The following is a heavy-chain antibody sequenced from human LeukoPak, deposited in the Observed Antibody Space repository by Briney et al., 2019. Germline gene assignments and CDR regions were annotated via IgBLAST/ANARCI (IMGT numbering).Heavy chain of an antibody. CDR2: IYITGST. Sequence: PSETLSLICTVSGGSISSYYWSWIRLPAGKGLEWIGRIYITGSTNYNPSLKSRVTMSVDTSKNQFSLRLSSVTAADTAVYYCARWTYYYDSSGYSYWDFDHWGQGTLVTVSS. CDR3: ARWTYYYDSSGYSYWDFDH. J-gene: IGHJ4*02. V-gene: IGHV4-4*07. CDR1: GGSISSYY. D-gene: IGHD3-22*01.